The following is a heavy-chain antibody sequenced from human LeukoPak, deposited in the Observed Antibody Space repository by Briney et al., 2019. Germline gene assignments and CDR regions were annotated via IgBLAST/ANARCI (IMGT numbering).Heavy chain of an antibody. CDR3: ASLMGYCSSTSCQNFDY. CDR2: ISGSGGST. CDR1: GFTFSSYA. D-gene: IGHD2-2*01. Sequence: PGGSLRLSCAASGFTFSSYAMSWVRQAPGKGLEWVSAISGSGGSTYYADSVKGRFTISRDNSKNTLYLQMNSLRAEDTAVDYCASLMGYCSSTSCQNFDYWGQGTLVTVSS. J-gene: IGHJ4*02. V-gene: IGHV3-23*01.